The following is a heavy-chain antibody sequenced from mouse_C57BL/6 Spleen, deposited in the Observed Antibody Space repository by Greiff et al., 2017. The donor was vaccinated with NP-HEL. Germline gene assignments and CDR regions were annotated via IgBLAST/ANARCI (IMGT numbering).Heavy chain of an antibody. CDR1: GYTFTEYT. CDR2: FYPGSGSI. V-gene: IGHV1-62-2*01. D-gene: IGHD4-1*01. CDR3: ARHEDRDWDPYYFDY. Sequence: VHLVESGAELVKPGASVKLSCKASGYTFTEYTIHWVKQRSGQGLEWIGWFYPGSGSIKYNEKFKDKATLTADKSSSTVYMELSRLTSEDSAVYFCARHEDRDWDPYYFDYWGQGTTLTVSS. J-gene: IGHJ2*01.